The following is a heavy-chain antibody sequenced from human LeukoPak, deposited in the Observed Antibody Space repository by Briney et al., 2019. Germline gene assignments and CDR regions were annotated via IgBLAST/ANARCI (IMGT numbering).Heavy chain of an antibody. J-gene: IGHJ5*02. V-gene: IGHV3-23*01. CDR2: ISGSGGST. Sequence: GSLRLSCAASGFTFSSYAMNWVRQAPGKGLEWVSAISGSGGSTHYAESVKGRFTISRDNSKNTLSLQMNSLRAEDTAVYYCASGGSIPSWGQGILVTVSS. CDR1: GFTFSSYA. CDR3: ASGGSIPS. D-gene: IGHD6-13*01.